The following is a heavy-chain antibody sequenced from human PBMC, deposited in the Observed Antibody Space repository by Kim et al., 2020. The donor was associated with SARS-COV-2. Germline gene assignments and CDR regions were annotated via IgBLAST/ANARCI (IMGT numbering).Heavy chain of an antibody. Sequence: ASVKVSCKASGYTFTGYSIHWVRQAPGQGLEYMGRIDPSSGGTNFAQSFQGRVTLTRDTSIRTIYMELSGLRSDDTAVYYCARDVTPVTPSNWFDPWGQGTLVTVSS. V-gene: IGHV1-2*06. CDR1: GYTFTGYS. J-gene: IGHJ5*02. D-gene: IGHD4-17*01. CDR3: ARDVTPVTPSNWFDP. CDR2: IDPSSGGT.